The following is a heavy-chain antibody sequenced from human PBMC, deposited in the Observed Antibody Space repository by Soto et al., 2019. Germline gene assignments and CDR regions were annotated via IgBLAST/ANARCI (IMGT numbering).Heavy chain of an antibody. Sequence: SVQVSCKASGGTFSSYAISWVRQAPGQGLEWMGGIIAIFGTANYAQKFQGRVTITADESTSTAYMELSSLRSEDTAVYYCAMGELESSGKYGMDVWGQGTMVTVSS. CDR3: AMGELESSGKYGMDV. D-gene: IGHD1-1*01. CDR2: IIAIFGTA. CDR1: GGTFSSYA. J-gene: IGHJ6*02. V-gene: IGHV1-69*13.